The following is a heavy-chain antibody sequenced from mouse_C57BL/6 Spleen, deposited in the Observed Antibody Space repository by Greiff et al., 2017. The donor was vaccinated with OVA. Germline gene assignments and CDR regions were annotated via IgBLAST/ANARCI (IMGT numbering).Heavy chain of an antibody. Sequence: QVQLQQSGAELVRPGASVTLSCKASGYTFTDYEMHWVKQTPVHGLEWIGAIDPETGGTAYNQKFKGKAILTADKSSSTAYMELRSLTSEDSAVYYCTRSLYYGGAMDYWGQGTSVTVSS. J-gene: IGHJ4*01. CDR1: GYTFTDYE. CDR2: IDPETGGT. D-gene: IGHD1-1*01. CDR3: TRSLYYGGAMDY. V-gene: IGHV1-15*01.